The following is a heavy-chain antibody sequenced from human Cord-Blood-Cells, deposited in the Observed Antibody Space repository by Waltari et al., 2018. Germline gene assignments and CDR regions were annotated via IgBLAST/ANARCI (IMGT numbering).Heavy chain of an antibody. Sequence: QVQLQQWGAGLLKPSETLSLTGAVYGGAFSGYYWSWIRKPPGKGLEWIGEINHSGSPTHDPSLKVRVTISVDTSKNQFSRKLSSVTAADTAVYYCARTIWDHYYDSSGYLYYFDYWGQGTLVTVSS. J-gene: IGHJ4*02. CDR3: ARTIWDHYYDSSGYLYYFDY. CDR2: INHSGSP. D-gene: IGHD3-22*01. CDR1: GGAFSGYY. V-gene: IGHV4-34*01.